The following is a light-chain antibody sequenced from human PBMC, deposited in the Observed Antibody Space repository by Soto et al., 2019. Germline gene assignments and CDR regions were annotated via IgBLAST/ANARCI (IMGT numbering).Light chain of an antibody. J-gene: IGKJ1*01. V-gene: IGKV1-39*01. Sequence: DIQMTQSPSSLSASVGDRVTITCRASQSISSYLNWYQQKPGKAPKLLIYAASSLQSGVPSRFSGGGSGTDFTLTISSLQPEDFAIYHCQQSSRTPWTFGQGTKVEIK. CDR1: QSISSY. CDR3: QQSSRTPWT. CDR2: AAS.